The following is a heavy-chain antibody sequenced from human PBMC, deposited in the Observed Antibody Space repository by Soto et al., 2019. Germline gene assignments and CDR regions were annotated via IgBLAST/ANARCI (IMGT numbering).Heavy chain of an antibody. Sequence: GGSLRLSCAASGFTFSSYAMSWVRQAPGKGLEWVSAISGSGGSTYYADSVKGRFTISRDNSKNTLYLQMNSLRAEDTAVYYCAKRPWYGGRDWYYFDYWGQGTLVTVSS. V-gene: IGHV3-23*01. J-gene: IGHJ4*02. D-gene: IGHD3-9*01. CDR3: AKRPWYGGRDWYYFDY. CDR1: GFTFSSYA. CDR2: ISGSGGST.